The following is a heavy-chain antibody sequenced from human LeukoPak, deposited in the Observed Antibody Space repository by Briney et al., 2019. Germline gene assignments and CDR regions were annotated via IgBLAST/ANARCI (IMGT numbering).Heavy chain of an antibody. V-gene: IGHV3-53*01. CDR1: GFTVSSNY. CDR2: IYSGGST. J-gene: IGHJ6*02. D-gene: IGHD3-22*01. Sequence: GGSLRLSCAASGFTVSSNYMSWVRQAPGKGLEWVSVIYSGGSTYYADSVKGRFTISRDNSKNTLYLQMNSLRAEDTAVYYCARGPYYYDSSGYYPLLYYYGMDVWGQGTTVTVSS. CDR3: ARGPYYYDSSGYYPLLYYYGMDV.